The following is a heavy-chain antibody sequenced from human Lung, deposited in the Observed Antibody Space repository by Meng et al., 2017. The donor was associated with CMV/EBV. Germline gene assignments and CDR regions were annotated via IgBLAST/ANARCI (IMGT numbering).Heavy chain of an antibody. V-gene: IGHV1-18*01. J-gene: IGHJ5*02. D-gene: IGHD6-19*01. CDR2: ISAYNGNT. CDR1: GYTFTSYG. CDR3: AKRLIEVAGFDP. Sequence: ASVXVSXXASGYTFTSYGISWVRQAPGQGLEWMGWISAYNGNTNYAQKLQGRVTMTTDTSTSTAYMELRSLRTDDTAVYYCAKRLIEVAGFDPWGQGTLVTVSS.